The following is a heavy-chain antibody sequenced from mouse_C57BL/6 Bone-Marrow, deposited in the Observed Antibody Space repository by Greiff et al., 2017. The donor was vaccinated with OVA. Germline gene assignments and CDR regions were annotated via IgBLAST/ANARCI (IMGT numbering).Heavy chain of an antibody. Sequence: QVQLKESGAELARPGASVKLSCKASGYTFTSYGISWVKQRTGQGLEWIGEIYPRSGNTYYNETFKGKATLTADKSSSTAYMELRSLTSEDSEVYLCAGGHYSGSSTAYWGQGTLVTVSA. V-gene: IGHV1-81*01. CDR1: GYTFTSYG. D-gene: IGHD1-1*01. J-gene: IGHJ3*01. CDR2: IYPRSGNT. CDR3: AGGHYSGSSTAY.